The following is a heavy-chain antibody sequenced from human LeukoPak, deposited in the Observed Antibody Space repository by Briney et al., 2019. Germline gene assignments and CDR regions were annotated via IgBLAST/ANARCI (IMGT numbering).Heavy chain of an antibody. CDR3: ARHGWLGVGGWY. D-gene: IGHD6-19*01. V-gene: IGHV4-39*01. CDR2: IYYSGST. Sequence: SETLSLTCTVSGGSINSSSYYWAWIRQPPGKGLEWIGSIYYSGSTYYNSSLKRRVTISVDTSKNQFSLELSPVTAADTAVYSCARHGWLGVGGWYWGQGTLDTVSS. J-gene: IGHJ4*02. CDR1: GGSINSSSYY.